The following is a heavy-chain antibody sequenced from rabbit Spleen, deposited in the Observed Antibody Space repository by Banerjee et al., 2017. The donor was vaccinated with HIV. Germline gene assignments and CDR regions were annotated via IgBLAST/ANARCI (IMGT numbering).Heavy chain of an antibody. V-gene: IGHV1S43*01. CDR1: GIDFSNYYY. J-gene: IGHJ3*01. D-gene: IGHD4-1*01. CDR2: IYNGDDSS. CDR3: ARDGISFVSSGWGLTRLDL. Sequence: QEQLEESGGGLVKPGGTLTLTCKASGIDFSNYYYMCWVRQAPGKGLELIACIYNGDDSSYYASWVNGRFTISRSTSLNTVTLQMTSLTAADTATYFCARDGISFVSSGWGLTRLDLWGPGTLVTVS.